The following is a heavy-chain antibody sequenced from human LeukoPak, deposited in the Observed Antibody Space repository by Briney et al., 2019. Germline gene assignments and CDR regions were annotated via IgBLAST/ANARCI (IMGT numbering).Heavy chain of an antibody. Sequence: GGSLRLSCAASGFTFDDYAMHWVRHAPGTGLEWVSGIRWNSGSIDYADSVKGRFTISRDNAKKFLFLQMNSLRVEDMALYYCAKDGGPYGGIRGHFDYWGQGTLVTAS. V-gene: IGHV3-9*03. CDR3: AKDGGPYGGIRGHFDY. D-gene: IGHD4-23*01. J-gene: IGHJ4*02. CDR1: GFTFDDYA. CDR2: IRWNSGSI.